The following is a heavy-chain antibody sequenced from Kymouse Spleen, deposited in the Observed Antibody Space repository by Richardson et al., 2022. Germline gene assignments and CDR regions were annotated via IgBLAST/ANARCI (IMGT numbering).Heavy chain of an antibody. CDR3: ARAIAVAGLGTTTVWTS. CDR1: GFTFSSYG. CDR2: IWYDGSNK. V-gene: IGHV3-33*01. D-gene: IGHD6-19*01. Sequence: QVQLVESGGGVVQPGRSLRLSCAASGFTFSSYGMHWVRQAPGKGLEWVAVIWYDGSNKYYADSVKGRFTISRDNSKNTLYLQMNSLRAEDTAVYYCARAIAVAGLGTTTVWTSGAKGPRSPSPQ. J-gene: IGHJ6*02.